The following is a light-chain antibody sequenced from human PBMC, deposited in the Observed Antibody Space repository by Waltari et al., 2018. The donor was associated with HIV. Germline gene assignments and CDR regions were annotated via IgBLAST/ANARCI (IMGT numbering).Light chain of an antibody. V-gene: IGLV1-47*01. CDR3: AAWDDSLSGLV. Sequence: QSVLTQAPSASGTPGPRVTISCSGTNSHIGSNFVSWYQQVPGGAPKLLIYRNNQRPSGVPDRFSGSKSVTSASLAISGLRSEDEADYYCAAWDDSLSGLVFGGRTKLTVL. CDR2: RNN. CDR1: NSHIGSNF. J-gene: IGLJ2*01.